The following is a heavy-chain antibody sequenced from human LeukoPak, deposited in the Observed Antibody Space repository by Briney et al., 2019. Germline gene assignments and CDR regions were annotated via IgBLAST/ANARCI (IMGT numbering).Heavy chain of an antibody. V-gene: IGHV4-38-2*02. J-gene: IGHJ5*02. D-gene: IGHD3-3*01. CDR2: IYHSGTT. CDR3: ARENYDFETFDP. Sequence: SETLSLTCGVSGYSISSGYFWGWIRQSPGKGLEWIGSIYHSGTTYFNPSLKSRLTISVDTSKNQFSLNVRSVTAADTAVYYCARENYDFETFDPWGQGTLVTVSS. CDR1: GYSISSGYF.